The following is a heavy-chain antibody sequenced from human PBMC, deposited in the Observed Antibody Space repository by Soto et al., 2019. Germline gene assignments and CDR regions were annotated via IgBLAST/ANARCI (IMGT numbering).Heavy chain of an antibody. Sequence: PSETLSLTCTVSVGSISSSSYYWGWIRQPPGKGLEWIGSIYYSGSTYYNPSLKSRVTISVDTSKNQFSLKLSSVTAADTAVYYCARLRDMVRGVILSKSSLHLGFFDYWGQGTLVTVSS. J-gene: IGHJ4*02. D-gene: IGHD3-10*01. CDR2: IYYSGST. V-gene: IGHV4-39*01. CDR1: VGSISSSSYY. CDR3: ARLRDMVRGVILSKSSLHLGFFDY.